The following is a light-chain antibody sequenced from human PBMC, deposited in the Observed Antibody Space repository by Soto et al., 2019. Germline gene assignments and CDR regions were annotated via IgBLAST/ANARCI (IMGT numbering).Light chain of an antibody. CDR3: QQYVTSPRT. CDR2: GAS. CDR1: QSLRRTY. V-gene: IGKV3-20*01. Sequence: EIVLTQSPGTLSLSPGETATLSCRASQSLRRTYVAWYQHKPGQAPRLLIYGASFRATGISDRFSGRGSGTDFTLSISRLEPEDSAVYYCQQYVTSPRTFGLGTKVDIK. J-gene: IGKJ1*01.